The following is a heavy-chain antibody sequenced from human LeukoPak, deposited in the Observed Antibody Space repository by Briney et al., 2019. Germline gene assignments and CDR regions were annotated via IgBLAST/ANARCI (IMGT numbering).Heavy chain of an antibody. V-gene: IGHV3-53*01. Sequence: GGSLRLSCAASGFTVSSNYMSWVRQAPGKGLEWVSVIYSGGSTYYADSVKGRFTIPRDNSKNTLYLQMNSLRAEDTAVYYCARTSYMPDYYYYYMDVWGKGTTVTVSS. D-gene: IGHD2-2*01. J-gene: IGHJ6*03. CDR2: IYSGGST. CDR3: ARTSYMPDYYYYYMDV. CDR1: GFTVSSNY.